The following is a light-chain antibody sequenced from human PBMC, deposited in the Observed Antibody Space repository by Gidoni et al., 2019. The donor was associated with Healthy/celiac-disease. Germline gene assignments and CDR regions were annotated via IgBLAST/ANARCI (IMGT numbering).Light chain of an antibody. V-gene: IGKV1-39*01. Sequence: DIQMNQSPSSLSASVGDRVTSTCRASQSISSYLNWYQQKPGKAPKLLIYAATSVQSGVQSRFSGSGSGTDFTLTISSRQPEDVATYYCQQSYSTPYTFGQGTKLEIK. J-gene: IGKJ2*01. CDR3: QQSYSTPYT. CDR2: AAT. CDR1: QSISSY.